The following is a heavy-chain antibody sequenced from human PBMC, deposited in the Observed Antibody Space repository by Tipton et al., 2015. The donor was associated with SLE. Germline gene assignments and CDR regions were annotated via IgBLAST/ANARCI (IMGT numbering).Heavy chain of an antibody. CDR2: IYYRGAT. Sequence: TLSLTCTVSGGSINNYYWSWIRQPPGKGLEWIGYIYYRGATYYDPSLKSRVTMSVDTSNNQFSLKVTSVTAADTAVYYCARQAHDTGWYEHFDHWGQGTLVAVSS. CDR3: ARQAHDTGWYEHFDH. J-gene: IGHJ4*02. CDR1: GGSINNYY. D-gene: IGHD6-19*01. V-gene: IGHV4-59*08.